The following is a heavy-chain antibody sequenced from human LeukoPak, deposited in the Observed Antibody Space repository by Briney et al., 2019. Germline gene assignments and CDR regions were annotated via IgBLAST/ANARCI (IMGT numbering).Heavy chain of an antibody. CDR1: GGSFSGYY. V-gene: IGHV4-34*01. CDR3: ARAGSGSYYRRAYYYYMGV. J-gene: IGHJ6*03. Sequence: SETLSLTCAVYGGSFSGYYWSWIRQPPGKGLEWIGEINHSGSTNYNPSLKSRVTISVDTSKNQFSLKLSSVTAADTAVYYCARAGSGSYYRRAYYYYMGVWGKGTTVTISS. CDR2: INHSGST. D-gene: IGHD3-10*01.